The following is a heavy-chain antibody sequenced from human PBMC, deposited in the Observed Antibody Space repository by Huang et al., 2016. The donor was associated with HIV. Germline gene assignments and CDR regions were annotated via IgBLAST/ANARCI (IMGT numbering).Heavy chain of an antibody. CDR3: SSGSTSSPDYYYYYGMEV. CDR2: IKSKTDGGKT. D-gene: IGHD2-2*01. CDR1: GFTFSNAW. J-gene: IGHJ6*02. V-gene: IGHV3-15*01. Sequence: EVQLVESGGGLVKPGGSLRLSCAASGFTFSNAWMSWVRQAAGKGLEWGDRIKSKTDGGKTDYAAPVKGRFTISRDDSKKTLYLKMNSLKSEDTAVYYCSSGSTSSPDYYYYYGMEVWGQGTTVTVSS.